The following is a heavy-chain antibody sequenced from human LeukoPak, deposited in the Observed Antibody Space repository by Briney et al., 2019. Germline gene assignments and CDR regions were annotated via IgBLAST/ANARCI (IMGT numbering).Heavy chain of an antibody. D-gene: IGHD7-27*01. J-gene: IGHJ4*02. CDR1: GFTFSGYW. Sequence: GGSLRLSCAASGFTFSGYWMHWVRQAPGKGLEWVANIRQDGSVKYYLDSVKGRFTISRDNSKNTLYLQMNSLRAEDTAVYYCAIDPNWGVDYWGQGVLVTVSS. CDR3: AIDPNWGVDY. V-gene: IGHV3-7*03. CDR2: IRQDGSVK.